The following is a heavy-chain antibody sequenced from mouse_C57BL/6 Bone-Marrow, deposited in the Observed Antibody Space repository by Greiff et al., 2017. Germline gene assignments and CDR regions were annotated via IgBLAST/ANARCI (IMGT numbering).Heavy chain of an antibody. V-gene: IGHV1-39*01. Sequence: EVKLMESGPELVKPGASVKISCKASGYSFTDYNMNWVKQSNGKSLEWIGVINPNYGTTSYNQKFKGKATLTVDQSSSTAYMQLNSLTSEDSAVYYCARGDGYYLYWYFDVWGTGTTVTVSS. CDR2: INPNYGTT. J-gene: IGHJ1*03. D-gene: IGHD2-3*01. CDR1: GYSFTDYN. CDR3: ARGDGYYLYWYFDV.